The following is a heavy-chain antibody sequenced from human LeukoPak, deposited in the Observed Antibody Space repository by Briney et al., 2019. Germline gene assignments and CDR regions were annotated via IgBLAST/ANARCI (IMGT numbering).Heavy chain of an antibody. J-gene: IGHJ4*02. V-gene: IGHV1-18*01. CDR1: GYTFTSYG. D-gene: IGHD3-22*01. CDR3: AGDRVYYDSSGYGY. Sequence: ASVKVSCKASGYTFTSYGISWVRQAPGQGLEWMGWISAYNGNTNYAQKLQGRVTMTTDTSTSTAYMELRSLRSDDTAVYYCAGDRVYYDSSGYGYWGQGTLVTVSS. CDR2: ISAYNGNT.